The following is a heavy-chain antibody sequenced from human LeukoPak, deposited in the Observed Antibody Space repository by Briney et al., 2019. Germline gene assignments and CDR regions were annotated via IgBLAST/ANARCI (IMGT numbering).Heavy chain of an antibody. CDR2: IIPIFGIA. J-gene: IGHJ6*02. CDR1: GGTFSSYA. Sequence: ASLKVSCTASGGTFSSYAISWVRQAPGQGLEWMGRIIPIFGIANSAQKFQGRVTITADKSTSTAYMELSSLRSEDTAVYYCARGVCGGDCYLRDYYYYGMDVWGQGTTVTVSS. D-gene: IGHD2-21*02. V-gene: IGHV1-69*04. CDR3: ARGVCGGDCYLRDYYYYGMDV.